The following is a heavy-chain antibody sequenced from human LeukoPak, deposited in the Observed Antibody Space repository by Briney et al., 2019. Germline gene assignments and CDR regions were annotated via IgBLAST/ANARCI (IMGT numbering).Heavy chain of an antibody. D-gene: IGHD3-3*01. J-gene: IGHJ6*03. CDR3: AREGITIFGVVNHYYYYYYMDV. V-gene: IGHV3-30*04. CDR1: GFTFSSYA. Sequence: GRSLRLSCAASGFTFSSYAMHWVRQAPGKGLEWVTLISYDGSNKYYADSVKGRFTISRDNSKNSLYLQMSSLRAEDTAVYYCAREGITIFGVVNHYYYYYYMDVWGKGTTVTVSS. CDR2: ISYDGSNK.